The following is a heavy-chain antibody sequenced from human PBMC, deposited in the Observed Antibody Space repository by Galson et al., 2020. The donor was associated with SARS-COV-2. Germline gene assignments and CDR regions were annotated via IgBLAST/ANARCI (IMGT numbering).Heavy chain of an antibody. CDR1: GFTFSSYG. J-gene: IGHJ4*02. CDR3: AKDQVATILTAVDY. CDR2: ISYDGSNK. V-gene: IGHV3-30*18. Sequence: SLKISCAASGFTFSSYGMHWVRQAPGKGLEWVAVISYDGSNKYYADSVKGRFTISRDNSKNTLYLQMNSLRAEDTAVYYCAKDQVATILTAVDYWGQGTLVTVSS. D-gene: IGHD5-12*01.